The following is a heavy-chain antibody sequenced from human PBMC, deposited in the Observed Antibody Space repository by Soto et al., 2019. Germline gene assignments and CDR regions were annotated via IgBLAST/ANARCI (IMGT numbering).Heavy chain of an antibody. Sequence: QVQLVQSGAEVKKPGSSLKVSCKASGGTFSSSAFSWVRQAPGQGLEWMGGIMPIFRTADYAQKFQGRVTITADESTSTAYMELSSLRSEDTCVYYCAGDKDRQQLGGNYYYIMDVWGQGTTVTVSS. CDR2: IMPIFRTA. CDR1: GGTFSSSA. V-gene: IGHV1-69*12. J-gene: IGHJ6*02. CDR3: AGDKDRQQLGGNYYYIMDV. D-gene: IGHD3-3*02.